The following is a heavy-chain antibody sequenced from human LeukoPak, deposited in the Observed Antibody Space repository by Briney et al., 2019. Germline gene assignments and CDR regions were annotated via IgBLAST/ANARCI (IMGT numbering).Heavy chain of an antibody. V-gene: IGHV1-8*01. CDR3: ARGYYGDCPAWFDP. CDR2: MNPNSGNT. Sequence: ASVKVSCKASGYTFTSYDINWVRQATGQGLEWMGWMNPNSGNTGYAQKFQGRVTMTRNTSISTAYMELSSLRSEDTAVYYCARGYYGDCPAWFDPWGQGALVTVSS. CDR1: GYTFTSYD. J-gene: IGHJ5*02. D-gene: IGHD4-17*01.